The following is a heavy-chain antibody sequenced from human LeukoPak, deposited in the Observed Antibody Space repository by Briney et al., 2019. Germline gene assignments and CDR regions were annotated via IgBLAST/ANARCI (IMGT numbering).Heavy chain of an antibody. CDR2: IYYSGTT. V-gene: IGHV4-59*01. CDR3: ARVGLAGGFDY. CDR1: GGSISTYY. D-gene: IGHD3-16*01. J-gene: IGHJ4*02. Sequence: SETLSLTCTVSGGSISTYYWSWIRQPPGKGLEWIGYIYYSGTTNYNPSLKSRVTISIDMSKNQFSLKLSSVTAADTAVYYCARVGLAGGFDYWGQGTLDTVSS.